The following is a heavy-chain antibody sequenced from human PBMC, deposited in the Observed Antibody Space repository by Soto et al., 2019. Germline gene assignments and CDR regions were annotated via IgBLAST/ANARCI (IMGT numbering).Heavy chain of an antibody. V-gene: IGHV1-24*01. D-gene: IGHD6-13*01. J-gene: IGHJ5*02. CDR1: GYTLTELS. CDR2: FDPEDGET. CDR3: AHRKKLVRGWFDP. Sequence: GASVKVSCKVSGYTLTELSMHWVRQAPGKGLEWMGGFDPEDGETIYAQKFQGRVTMTEDTSTDTAYMEVSRLRSEDTAVYYCAHRKKLVRGWFDPWDQGTLVTVSS.